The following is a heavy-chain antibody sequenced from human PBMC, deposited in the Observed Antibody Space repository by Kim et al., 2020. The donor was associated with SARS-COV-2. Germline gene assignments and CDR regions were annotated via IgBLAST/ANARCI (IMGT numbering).Heavy chain of an antibody. CDR1: GFTFSSYS. J-gene: IGHJ4*02. V-gene: IGHV3-21*01. D-gene: IGHD6-19*01. CDR2: ISSSSSYI. Sequence: GGSLRLSCAASGFTFSSYSMNWVRQAPGKGLEWVSPISSSSSYIYYADSVKGRFTISRDNAKNSLYLQMNSLRAEDTAVYYCERDLPGIAVAGPLWYWGQRTLVTVSS. CDR3: ERDLPGIAVAGPLWY.